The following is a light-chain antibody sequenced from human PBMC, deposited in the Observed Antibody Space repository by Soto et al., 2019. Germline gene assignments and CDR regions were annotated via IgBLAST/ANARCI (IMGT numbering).Light chain of an antibody. CDR3: SSFTGTTSLGV. V-gene: IGLV1-44*01. Sequence: QSVLTQPPSASGTPGQRVTISCSGSSSNIGSNTVNWYQQLPGTAPKLIIFEVNNRPSGISFRFSGSKSGNTASLTISGLQAGDEADYYCSSFTGTTSLGVFGGGTKLTVL. CDR2: EVN. J-gene: IGLJ3*02. CDR1: SSNIGSNT.